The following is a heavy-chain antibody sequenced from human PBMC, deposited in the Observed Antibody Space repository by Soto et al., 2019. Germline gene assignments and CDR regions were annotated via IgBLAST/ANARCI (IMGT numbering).Heavy chain of an antibody. J-gene: IGHJ4*02. CDR1: GASISRGAYY. D-gene: IGHD6-6*01. CDR3: ARVGYSSSSVRS. V-gene: IGHV4-31*03. CDR2: IYYSGSA. Sequence: SETLSLTCSVSGASISRGAYYWTWIRQHPGKGLEWIGNIYYSGSAYYNPSLKSRVTISVDKSKNQFSLKLSSVTAADTAVYYCARVGYSSSSVRSWGQGTLVTVSS.